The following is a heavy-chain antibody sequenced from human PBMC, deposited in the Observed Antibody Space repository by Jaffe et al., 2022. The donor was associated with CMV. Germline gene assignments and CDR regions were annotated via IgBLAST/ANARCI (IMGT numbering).Heavy chain of an antibody. CDR3: ARDSDGGLRLGELSFPY. J-gene: IGHJ4*02. CDR1: GYTFTSYG. CDR2: ISAYNGNT. Sequence: QVQLVQSGAEVKKPGASVKVSCKASGYTFTSYGISWVRQAPGQGLEWMGWISAYNGNTNYAQKLQGRVTMTTDTSTSTAYMELRSLRSDDTAVYYCARDSDGGLRLGELSFPYWGQGTLVTVSS. V-gene: IGHV1-18*01. D-gene: IGHD3-16*02.